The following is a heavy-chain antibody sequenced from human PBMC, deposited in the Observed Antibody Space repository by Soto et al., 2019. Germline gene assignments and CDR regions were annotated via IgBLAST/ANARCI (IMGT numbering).Heavy chain of an antibody. J-gene: IGHJ4*02. V-gene: IGHV4-34*01. CDR3: ARGQEGIVATH. CDR1: AGSLTGYY. Sequence: QVQLQQWGAGLLKPSETLSLTCTVNAGSLTGYYWSWIRQPPGKGLEWIGEVKDGGSTNYSPSLRGRVSKSADPSKNHFSLRLNSVTAADTAVYFCARGQEGIVATHWDQGALVTVSS. CDR2: VKDGGST. D-gene: IGHD5-12*01.